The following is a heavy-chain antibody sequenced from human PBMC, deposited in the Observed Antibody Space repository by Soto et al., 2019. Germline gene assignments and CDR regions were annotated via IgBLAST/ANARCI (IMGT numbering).Heavy chain of an antibody. J-gene: IGHJ5*02. D-gene: IGHD4-17*01. V-gene: IGHV5-10-1*01. CDR3: VHPRSTVQIPPT. CDR2: IDPSNSYT. Sequence: PGESLKISCKGSGYTFTTYWITWVRQMPGKGLEWMGRIDPSNSYTNYNPSFQGHVTLSADMSISTAYLQWSGLKASDTAIYYCVHPRSTVQIPPTWGQGTLVTVSS. CDR1: GYTFTTYW.